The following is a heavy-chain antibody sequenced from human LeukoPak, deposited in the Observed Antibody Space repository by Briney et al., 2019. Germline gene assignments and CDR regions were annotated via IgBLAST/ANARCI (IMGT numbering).Heavy chain of an antibody. CDR3: ARDLGIPIGGQSNSRFDY. Sequence: ASVKVSCKASGYTFTDYYMQRVRQAPAPPLEWMGWINPNSGYTNYARNFQGRVTMTRDTSISTAYMELGRLRSDDTAIYYCARDLGIPIGGQSNSRFDYWGQGTLVTVSS. D-gene: IGHD3-16*02. V-gene: IGHV1-2*02. J-gene: IGHJ4*02. CDR1: GYTFTDYY. CDR2: INPNSGYT.